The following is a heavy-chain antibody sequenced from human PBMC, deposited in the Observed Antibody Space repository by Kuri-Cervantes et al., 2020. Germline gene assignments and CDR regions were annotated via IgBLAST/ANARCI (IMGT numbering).Heavy chain of an antibody. J-gene: IGHJ3*02. CDR3: AKPFYDILTGYPPGDDAFDI. D-gene: IGHD3-9*01. CDR1: GFTFSSYW. CDR2: IKQDESEE. V-gene: IGHV3-7*03. Sequence: GESLKISCAASGFTFSSYWMSWLRQAPGKGLEWVANIKQDESEEYYVDSVKGRFTISRDNSKNTLYLQMNSLRAEDTAVYYCAKPFYDILTGYPPGDDAFDIWGQGTMVTVSS.